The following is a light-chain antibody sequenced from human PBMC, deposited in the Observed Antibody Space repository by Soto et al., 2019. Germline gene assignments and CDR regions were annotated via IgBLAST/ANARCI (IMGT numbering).Light chain of an antibody. CDR1: QGIRTF. V-gene: IGKV1-9*01. CDR2: AAS. J-gene: IGKJ4*01. CDR3: QHLNSYPRALA. Sequence: DIQLPQSPSFLSASVGDRVTITCRASQGIRTFLAWYQQKLGAAPKLLIYAASTLQSGVSLRFSGSGSGTEFTLTISSLQPEDVATYYCQHLNSYPRALAFGGGTKVEI.